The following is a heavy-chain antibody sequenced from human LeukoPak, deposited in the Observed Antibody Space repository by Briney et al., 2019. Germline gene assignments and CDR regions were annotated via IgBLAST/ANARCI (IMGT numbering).Heavy chain of an antibody. CDR1: GGSISSSSYY. CDR2: IYYNGST. Sequence: SETLSFTCTVSGGSISSSSYYWGWIRQPPGKGLEWIGSIYYNGSTYYNPSLKSRVAISVDTSKNQFSLKLSSVTAADTAVYYCARQVQSGYYFEARGDYFDYWGQGTLVTVSS. D-gene: IGHD3-22*01. V-gene: IGHV4-39*01. J-gene: IGHJ4*02. CDR3: ARQVQSGYYFEARGDYFDY.